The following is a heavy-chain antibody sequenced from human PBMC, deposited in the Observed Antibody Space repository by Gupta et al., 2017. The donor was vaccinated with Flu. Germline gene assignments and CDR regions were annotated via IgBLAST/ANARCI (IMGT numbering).Heavy chain of an antibody. J-gene: IGHJ3*02. CDR1: GFTFSDY. Sequence: EVQLVEPGGGLFQPGWSLRLSCAASGFTFSDYMHWCRQAPGKGLEYVSSIRGNGAKTYYANSVKGRFTISRDNSKNTLYLQMGSPRAEETAVYYCVRQYCSSTTCYTGDFDIWGQGITVTVSS. V-gene: IGHV3-64*01. CDR3: VRQYCSSTTCYTGDFDI. CDR2: IRGNGAKT. D-gene: IGHD2-2*01.